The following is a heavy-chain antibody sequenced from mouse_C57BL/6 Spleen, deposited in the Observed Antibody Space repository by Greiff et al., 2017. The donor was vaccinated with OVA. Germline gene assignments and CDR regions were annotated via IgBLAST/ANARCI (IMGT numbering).Heavy chain of an antibody. CDR2: INPSTGGT. CDR1: GYSFTGYY. J-gene: IGHJ4*01. Sequence: EVQLQQSGPELVKPGASVKISCKASGYSFTGYYMNWVKQSPEKSLEWIGEINPSTGGTTYNQKFKAKATLTVDKSSSTAYMQLKSLTSEDSAVYYCARSLQGAMDYWGQGTSVTVSS. V-gene: IGHV1-42*01. CDR3: ARSLQGAMDY. D-gene: IGHD3-2*02.